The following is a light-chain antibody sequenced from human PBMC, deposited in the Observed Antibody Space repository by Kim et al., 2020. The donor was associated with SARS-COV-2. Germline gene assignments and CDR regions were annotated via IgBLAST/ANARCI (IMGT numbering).Light chain of an antibody. CDR2: DAS. CDR3: QQFNSYPIS. V-gene: IGKV1-13*02. CDR1: QAISSG. J-gene: IGKJ5*01. Sequence: AIQLTQSPSSLSASVGDRVTITCRASQAISSGLAWYQQKPGKAPNLLIFDASTLESGVPSRFSGSGSGTDFTLTINSLQPEDFATYNFQQFNSYPISFGQGTRLEIK.